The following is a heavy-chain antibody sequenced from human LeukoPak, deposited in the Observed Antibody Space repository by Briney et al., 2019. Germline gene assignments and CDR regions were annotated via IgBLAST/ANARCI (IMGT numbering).Heavy chain of an antibody. D-gene: IGHD5-24*01. CDR2: INHSGST. J-gene: IGHJ2*01. CDR1: GGSFSGYY. V-gene: IGHV4-34*01. Sequence: SETLSLTCAVYGGSFSGYYWSWIRQPPGKGLEWIGEINHSGSTNYNPSLKSRVTISVDTSKNQFSLKLSSVTAADTAVYYCARKGDGYNSGYFDLWGRGTLVTVSS. CDR3: ARKGDGYNSGYFDL.